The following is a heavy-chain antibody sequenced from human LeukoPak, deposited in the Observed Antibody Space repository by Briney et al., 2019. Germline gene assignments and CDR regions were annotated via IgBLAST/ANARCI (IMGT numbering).Heavy chain of an antibody. J-gene: IGHJ4*02. D-gene: IGHD5-18*01. CDR1: GFTVSSNY. Sequence: GGSLRLSCAASGFTVSSNYMSWVRQAPGKGLEWVSVIYSGGSTYYADSVKGRFTISRDNSKNTLYLQMNSLRAEDTAVYYCANSPITWIQLWPYPDYWGQGTLVTVSS. CDR3: ANSPITWIQLWPYPDY. V-gene: IGHV3-53*01. CDR2: IYSGGST.